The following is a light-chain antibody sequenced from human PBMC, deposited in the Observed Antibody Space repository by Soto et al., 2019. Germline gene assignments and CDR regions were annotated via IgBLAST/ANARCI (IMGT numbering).Light chain of an antibody. CDR2: NAS. CDR3: QQTFNSPIT. CDR1: QTISSW. V-gene: IGKV1-39*01. Sequence: DIQMTQSPSTLSGSVGDRATITCRASQTISSWLAWYQQKPGKAPNLLIYNASNLQSGVPSRFSGSGSGTDFTLTISSLQPEDLGSFYCQQTFNSPITFGQGTRLEIK. J-gene: IGKJ5*01.